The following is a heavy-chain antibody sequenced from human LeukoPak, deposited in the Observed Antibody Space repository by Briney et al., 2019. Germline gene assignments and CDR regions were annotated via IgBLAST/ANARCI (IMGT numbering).Heavy chain of an antibody. J-gene: IGHJ4*02. CDR1: VYTFYDYG. D-gene: IGHD6-13*01. V-gene: IGHV3-9*01. CDR3: AKDYGYSSSWYDY. Sequence: PGGSLRLSCEASVYTFYDYGMHWVRQAPGKGLECVSPIRGNSVRVGYVDSVRSRFTISRDTAKRTLYLQKKSLRPGDTALYYSAKDYGYSSSWYDYWGQGTLVTVSS. CDR2: IRGNSVRV.